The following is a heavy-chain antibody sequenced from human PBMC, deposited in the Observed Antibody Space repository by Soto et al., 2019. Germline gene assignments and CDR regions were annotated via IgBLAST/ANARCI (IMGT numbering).Heavy chain of an antibody. CDR2: IFSTDEK. CDR1: GFSLSNVRMG. D-gene: IGHD3-22*01. J-gene: IGHJ4*02. Sequence: QVTLKESGPVLVKPTETLTLTCTVSGFSLSNVRMGVSWIRQPPGKALEWLAHIFSTDEKSYRTSPKRRLTTSKDSSKSQVVLTMTNMDPVDTATEYCARMAYDSSGYLLYFDNWGQGTLVTVSS. CDR3: ARMAYDSSGYLLYFDN. V-gene: IGHV2-26*01.